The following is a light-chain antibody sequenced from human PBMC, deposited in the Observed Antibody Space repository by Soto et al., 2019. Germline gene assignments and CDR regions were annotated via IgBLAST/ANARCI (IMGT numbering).Light chain of an antibody. CDR3: QQRSNWPPLS. Sequence: EIVLTQSPATLSLSPGERATLSCRASESITTFLAWYQQKPGQVPRLLIYDASSRATGIPARFSGSGSGTDLTLTISSLEPEDFALYYCQQRSNWPPLSFGGGTKVEIK. J-gene: IGKJ4*01. CDR2: DAS. V-gene: IGKV3-11*01. CDR1: ESITTF.